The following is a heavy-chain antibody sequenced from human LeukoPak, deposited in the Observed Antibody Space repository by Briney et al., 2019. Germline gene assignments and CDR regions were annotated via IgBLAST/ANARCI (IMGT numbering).Heavy chain of an antibody. CDR1: GGSISSYY. CDR3: ARDGYYYDSSGYYP. J-gene: IGHJ5*02. V-gene: IGHV4-59*01. Sequence: SETLSLTCTVSGGSISSYYWSWIRQPPGRGLEWIGYIYYSGSTNYNPSLKSRVTISVDTSKHQFSLKLSSVTAADTAVYYCARDGYYYDSSGYYPWGQGTLVTVSS. CDR2: IYYSGST. D-gene: IGHD3-22*01.